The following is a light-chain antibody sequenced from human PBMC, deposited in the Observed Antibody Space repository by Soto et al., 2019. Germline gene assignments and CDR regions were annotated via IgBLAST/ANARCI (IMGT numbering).Light chain of an antibody. CDR2: WAS. CDR3: QQYYSTLMLT. CDR1: QSVLYSSNNKNY. V-gene: IGKV4-1*01. J-gene: IGKJ4*01. Sequence: DIVMTQSPDSLAVSLGERATINCKSSQSVLYSSNNKNYLAWYQQKPGQPPKLLIYWASTRESGVPDRFSGSGSGTDFTRAISSLQAEDVAVYYCQQYYSTLMLTFGGGTKVEIK.